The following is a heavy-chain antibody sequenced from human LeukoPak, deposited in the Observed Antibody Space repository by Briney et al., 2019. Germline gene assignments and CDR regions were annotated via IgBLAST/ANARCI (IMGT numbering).Heavy chain of an antibody. Sequence: SQTLSLTCTVSGGSISSGGYYWSWIRQHPGKGLEWIGYIYYSGSTYYNPSLKSRVTISVDTSKNQFSLKLSSVTAADTAVYYCARDRYGDYGLGYWGQGTLVTVSS. CDR1: GGSISSGGYY. CDR3: ARDRYGDYGLGY. CDR2: IYYSGST. D-gene: IGHD4-17*01. V-gene: IGHV4-31*03. J-gene: IGHJ4*02.